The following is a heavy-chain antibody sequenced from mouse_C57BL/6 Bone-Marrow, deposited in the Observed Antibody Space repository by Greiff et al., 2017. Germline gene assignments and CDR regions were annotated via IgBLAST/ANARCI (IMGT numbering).Heavy chain of an antibody. CDR2: INSDGGST. J-gene: IGHJ1*03. D-gene: IGHD1-1*01. CDR1: EYEFPSHD. Sequence: EVKLVESGGGLVQPGESLKLSCESNEYEFPSHDMSWVRKTPEKRLELVAAINSDGGSTYYPDTMERRFIISRDNTKKTLYLQMSSLRSEDTALYYCARQDYYGSSYRWYFDVWGTGTTVTVSS. CDR3: ARQDYYGSSYRWYFDV. V-gene: IGHV5-2*01.